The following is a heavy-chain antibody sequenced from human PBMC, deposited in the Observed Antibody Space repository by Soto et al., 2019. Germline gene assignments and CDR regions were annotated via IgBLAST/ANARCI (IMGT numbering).Heavy chain of an antibody. CDR2: ISGSGGST. D-gene: IGHD2-21*02. V-gene: IGHV3-23*01. Sequence: EVQLLESGGGLVQPGGSLRLSCAASGFTFSSYAMSWVRQAPGKGLEWVSAISGSGGSTYYADSVKGRFTISRDYSKNTLYLQMNSLRSEDTAVYYCAKPYYGGDCYSENWFDPWGQGTLVTISS. CDR1: GFTFSSYA. J-gene: IGHJ5*02. CDR3: AKPYYGGDCYSENWFDP.